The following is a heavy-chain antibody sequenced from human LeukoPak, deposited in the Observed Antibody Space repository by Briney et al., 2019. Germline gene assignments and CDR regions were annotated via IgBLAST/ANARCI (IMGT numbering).Heavy chain of an antibody. J-gene: IGHJ3*02. CDR2: IYPGDSDT. D-gene: IGHD5-18*01. Sequence: GESLKISCKGSGYSFTSYWIGWVRQMPRKGLEWMGIIYPGDSDTRYNPPFQGQVTISADKSISTAYLLWSSLKASDTAMYYCARPHSYGYNGAFDIWGQGTMVTVSS. V-gene: IGHV5-51*01. CDR3: ARPHSYGYNGAFDI. CDR1: GYSFTSYW.